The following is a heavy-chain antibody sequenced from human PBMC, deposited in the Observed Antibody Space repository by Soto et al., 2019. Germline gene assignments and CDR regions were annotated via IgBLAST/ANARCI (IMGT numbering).Heavy chain of an antibody. Sequence: EVPLLESGGGLVQPGGSLRLSCAASGFTFSSSAMSWVRQAPGKGLEWVSSISGGATSTYYAGSVKGRFTISRDNSKNTLYLQMKSLRASDTAVYYCGKQQWLVHSEGDYWGQGTLVTVSS. CDR2: ISGGATST. V-gene: IGHV3-23*01. CDR3: GKQQWLVHSEGDY. D-gene: IGHD6-19*01. J-gene: IGHJ4*02. CDR1: GFTFSSSA.